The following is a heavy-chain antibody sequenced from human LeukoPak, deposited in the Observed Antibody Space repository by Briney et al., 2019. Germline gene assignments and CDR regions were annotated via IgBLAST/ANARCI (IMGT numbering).Heavy chain of an antibody. CDR1: GFTFSDYY. CDR3: ARAGVNSYGYYYYYYMDV. V-gene: IGHV4-59*01. CDR2: IYYNGST. D-gene: IGHD5-18*01. Sequence: GSLRLSCAASGFTFSDYYMSWIRQPPGKGLEWIGYIYYNGSTNYNPSLKSRVTFSVDTSKNHFSLKLSSVTAADTAMYYCARAGVNSYGYYYYYYMDVWGKGTTVTVSS. J-gene: IGHJ6*03.